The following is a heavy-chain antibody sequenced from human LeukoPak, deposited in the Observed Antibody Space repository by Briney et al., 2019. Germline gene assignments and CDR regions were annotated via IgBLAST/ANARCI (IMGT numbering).Heavy chain of an antibody. CDR2: ISYDGSNK. Sequence: PGGSLRLSCAASGFTFSSYAMHWVRQAPGKGLEWVAVISYDGSNKYYADSVKGRFTVSRDNSKNTLYLQMNSLRAEDTAVYYCARAAGSSWFYPFDYWGQGTLVTVSS. D-gene: IGHD6-13*01. J-gene: IGHJ4*02. CDR3: ARAAGSSWFYPFDY. CDR1: GFTFSSYA. V-gene: IGHV3-30*04.